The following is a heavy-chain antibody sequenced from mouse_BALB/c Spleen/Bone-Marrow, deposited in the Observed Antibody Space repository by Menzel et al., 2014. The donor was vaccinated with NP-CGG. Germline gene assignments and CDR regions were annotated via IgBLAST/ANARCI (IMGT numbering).Heavy chain of an antibody. Sequence: VQLQQSGPELVKPGASVKISCKASGYSFTGYYMHWVKQSHVKSLEWIGRINPYNGATSYNQNFKDKASLTEDKSSSTAYMELHSLTSEDSAVYYCARGYGNYDYWYFDVWGAGTTVTVSS. CDR3: ARGYGNYDYWYFDV. CDR1: GYSFTGYY. CDR2: INPYNGAT. J-gene: IGHJ1*01. V-gene: IGHV1-31*01. D-gene: IGHD2-1*01.